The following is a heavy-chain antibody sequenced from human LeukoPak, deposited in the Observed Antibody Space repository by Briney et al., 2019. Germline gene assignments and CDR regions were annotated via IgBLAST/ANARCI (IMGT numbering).Heavy chain of an antibody. D-gene: IGHD1-7*01. CDR1: GFTFSSYS. CDR2: ISSSSSYI. J-gene: IGHJ5*02. Sequence: GGSLRLSCAASGFTFSSYSMNWVRQAPGKGLEWVSSISSSSSYIYYADSVKGRFTISRDNAKNSLYLQMNSLRAEDTAVYYCATESRWKYEPYNWFDPWGQGTLVTVSS. CDR3: ATESRWKYEPYNWFDP. V-gene: IGHV3-21*01.